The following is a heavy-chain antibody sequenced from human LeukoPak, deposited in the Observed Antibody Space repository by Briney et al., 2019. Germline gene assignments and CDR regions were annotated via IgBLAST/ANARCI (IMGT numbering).Heavy chain of an antibody. J-gene: IGHJ1*01. Sequence: GGSLRLSCAASGFTVTTKSMAWIRQAPGRGLEWVSVFYSPGSTYYADSVHGRFTISRDNSLNTLFLQMNSLRVEDTAVYYCASARESCIGSTCYEYFHHWGQGTPLTVSS. CDR2: FYSPGST. D-gene: IGHD2-2*01. CDR3: ASARESCIGSTCYEYFHH. CDR1: GFTVTTKS. V-gene: IGHV3-53*01.